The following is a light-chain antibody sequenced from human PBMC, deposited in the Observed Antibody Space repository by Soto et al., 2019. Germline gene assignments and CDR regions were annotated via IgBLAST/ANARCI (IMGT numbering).Light chain of an antibody. V-gene: IGLV4-69*01. CDR3: QTWGTGPWV. CDR1: SGHSSYA. CDR2: LNSDGSH. J-gene: IGLJ3*02. Sequence: QSVLTQSPSASASLGASVKLTCTLSSGHSSYAIAWHQQQPEKGPRYLMKLNSDGSHSKGDGIPDRFSGSSSGAERYLTISSLQSEDEADYYCQTWGTGPWVFGRGTKVTVL.